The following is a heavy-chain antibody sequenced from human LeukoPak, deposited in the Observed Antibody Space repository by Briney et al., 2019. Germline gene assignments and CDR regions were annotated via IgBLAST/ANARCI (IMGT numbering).Heavy chain of an antibody. CDR1: GGSFSGYY. V-gene: IGHV4-34*01. D-gene: IGHD6-13*01. J-gene: IGHJ4*02. CDR2: INHSGST. Sequence: SETLSLTCAVYGGSFSGYYWSWIRQPPGKGLEWIGEINHSGSTNYNPSLKSRVTISVDTSKNQFSLKLISVTAADTAVYYCVRTLIAAAGDPDYWGQGTLVTVSS. CDR3: VRTLIAAAGDPDY.